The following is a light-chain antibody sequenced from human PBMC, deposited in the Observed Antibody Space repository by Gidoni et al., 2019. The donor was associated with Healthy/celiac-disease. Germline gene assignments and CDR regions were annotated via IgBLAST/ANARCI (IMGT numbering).Light chain of an antibody. CDR2: GAS. V-gene: IGKV3-20*01. J-gene: IGKJ1*01. CDR1: QSVSSSY. Sequence: DIVLTPSPATLSLSPGERATLSCRASQSVSSSYLAWYQQKPGQAPRLLIYGASSRATGIPDRFSGSGSGTDFTVTISRLEPEDFAVYYCQQYGSSPTFGQGTKVEIK. CDR3: QQYGSSPT.